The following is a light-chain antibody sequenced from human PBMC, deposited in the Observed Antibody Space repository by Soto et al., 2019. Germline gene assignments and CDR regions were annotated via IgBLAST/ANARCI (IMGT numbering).Light chain of an antibody. V-gene: IGKV1-5*01. CDR3: KQYNSPLT. Sequence: DIQMTQSPSTLSASVGDRVTITCRASQSISSWLAWYQQKPGKAPKLLIYDASSLESGVPSRFSGSGSGTEFTLTSSILQPDDFATYYCKQYNSPLTFGPGTKVDIK. CDR2: DAS. J-gene: IGKJ3*01. CDR1: QSISSW.